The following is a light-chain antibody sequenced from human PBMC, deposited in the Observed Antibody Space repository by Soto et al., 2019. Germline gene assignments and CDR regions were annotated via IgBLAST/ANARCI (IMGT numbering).Light chain of an antibody. CDR2: EVS. V-gene: IGLV2-8*01. CDR3: SSHAGSINVV. J-gene: IGLJ2*01. Sequence: QSALTQPPSASGSPGQSVTVSCTGTSSDVGAYNAVSWYQQHPGKAPKLIIYEVSKRPSGVPDRFSGSKSGSTASLTVSGLQAEDEADYYCSSHAGSINVVFGGGTSSPS. CDR1: SSDVGAYNA.